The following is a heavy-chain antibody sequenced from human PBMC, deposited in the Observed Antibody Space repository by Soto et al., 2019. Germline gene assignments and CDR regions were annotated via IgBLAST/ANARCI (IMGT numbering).Heavy chain of an antibody. J-gene: IGHJ5*02. Sequence: QLQLQESGPGLVRPSETLSLTCTVSGGSISSSSYYWGWIRQPPGKGLEWIGSIYYSGSTYYNPSLKSRVTISVDTSKNQFSLKLSSVTAADTDVYYCASPKIAFYNWFDPWGQGTLVTVSS. CDR1: GGSISSSSYY. V-gene: IGHV4-39*01. CDR2: IYYSGST. CDR3: ASPKIAFYNWFDP. D-gene: IGHD3-3*02.